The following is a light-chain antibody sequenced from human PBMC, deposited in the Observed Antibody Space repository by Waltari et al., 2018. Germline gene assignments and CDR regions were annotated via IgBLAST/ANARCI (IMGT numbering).Light chain of an antibody. J-gene: IGLJ2*01. Sequence: SYELTQPPSVSVSPGQTASITCSGDKLGDKYACWYQQKPGQSPVLVIYQDSKRPSGIPERFSGSNSGNTATLNISGTQAMDEADYYWQAWDSSTARVVFGGGTKLTVL. CDR1: KLGDKY. CDR2: QDS. CDR3: QAWDSSTARVV. V-gene: IGLV3-1*01.